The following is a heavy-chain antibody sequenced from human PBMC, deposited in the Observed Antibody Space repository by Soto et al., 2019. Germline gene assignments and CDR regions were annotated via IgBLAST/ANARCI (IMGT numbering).Heavy chain of an antibody. D-gene: IGHD3-16*01. CDR3: VMVDNYVTPTPQDV. CDR2: ISPYTGNT. J-gene: IGHJ6*02. CDR1: GYIFVNYG. V-gene: IGHV1-18*01. Sequence: QVQLVQSGDEVKKPGASVKVSCKASGYIFVNYGIAWVRQAPGQGLGWMGWISPYTGNTHSATKVQGRLTMTTDTSTSTAYIELGSLTSDDTSVYYCVMVDNYVTPTPQDVWGQGTTVTVSS.